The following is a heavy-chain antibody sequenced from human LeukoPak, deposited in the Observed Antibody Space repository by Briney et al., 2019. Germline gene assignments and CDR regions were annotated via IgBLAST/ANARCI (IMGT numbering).Heavy chain of an antibody. CDR2: IRYDGSNK. Sequence: PGGSLRLSCAASGFTFSSYGMHWVRQAPGKGLEWVAFIRYDGSNKYYVDSVKGRFTISRDNSKNTLYLQMNSLRAEDTAVYYCASVRSGDSRDFDYWGQGTLVTVSS. CDR3: ASVRSGDSRDFDY. D-gene: IGHD4-17*01. J-gene: IGHJ4*02. V-gene: IGHV3-30*02. CDR1: GFTFSSYG.